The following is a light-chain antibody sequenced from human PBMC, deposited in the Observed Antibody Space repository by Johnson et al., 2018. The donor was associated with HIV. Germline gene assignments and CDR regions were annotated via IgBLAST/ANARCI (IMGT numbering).Light chain of an antibody. CDR3: GTWDSTLSAPHYV. CDR2: DNY. V-gene: IGLV1-51*01. J-gene: IGLJ1*01. Sequence: QSVLTQPPSVSAPGQKVTISCSGNTSNIGNIFVSWYQHLPGTAPKILIYDNYKRPSGIPDRFSGSKSGTSATLGITGLQTGDEADYYCGTWDSTLSAPHYVFGTGTNVTVL. CDR1: TSNIGNIF.